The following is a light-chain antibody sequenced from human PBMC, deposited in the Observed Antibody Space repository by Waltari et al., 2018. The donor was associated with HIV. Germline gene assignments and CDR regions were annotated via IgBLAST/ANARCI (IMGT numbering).Light chain of an antibody. CDR3: QKDKSAPLT. Sequence: DIKMTQSPSSLSASVGDRVTITCRASQGISNYVAWYQQKPGKVPELLIHGASTLQSGVPSRFSGSGSGTDFTLTISSLQPEDVATYYCQKDKSAPLTFGGGTKVEIK. CDR2: GAS. CDR1: QGISNY. V-gene: IGKV1-27*01. J-gene: IGKJ4*01.